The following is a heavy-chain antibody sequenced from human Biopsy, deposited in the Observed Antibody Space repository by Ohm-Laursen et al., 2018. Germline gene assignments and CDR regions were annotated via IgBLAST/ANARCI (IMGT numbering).Heavy chain of an antibody. V-gene: IGHV4-61*01. J-gene: IGHJ4*02. CDR2: IYDRGSTA. CDR3: ARGMRSSGWPYFDS. CDR1: GDSGSSGSFY. D-gene: IGHD6-19*01. Sequence: GTLSLTCTVSGDSGSSGSFYWTWIRQPPGQGLEYIGYIYDRGSTANYNPSLESRVTMSVDMPKNQFSLKLSSVTAADTAIYYCARGMRSSGWPYFDSWGQGTLVTVSS.